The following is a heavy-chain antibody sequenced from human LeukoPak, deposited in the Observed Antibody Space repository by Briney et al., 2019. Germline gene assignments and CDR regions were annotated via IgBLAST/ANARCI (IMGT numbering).Heavy chain of an antibody. CDR3: AKDGNRGYSGLDY. CDR2: ISGSGGST. CDR1: GFTFSSYA. J-gene: IGHJ4*02. Sequence: GGSLRLSCAASGFTFSSYAMSWVRQAPGKGLEWVSAISGSGGSTNYADSVKGRFTISRDNSKNTLYLQMNSLRAEDTAVYYCAKDGNRGYSGLDYWGQGTLVTVSS. D-gene: IGHD5-12*01. V-gene: IGHV3-23*01.